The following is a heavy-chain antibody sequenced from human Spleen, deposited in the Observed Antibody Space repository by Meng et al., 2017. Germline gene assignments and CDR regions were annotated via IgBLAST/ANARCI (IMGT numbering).Heavy chain of an antibody. Sequence: GGSLRLSCAASGFIFSSYAMNWVRQAPGKGLEWVSYISSSGSTIYYADSVKGRFTISRDNAKNSLYLQMNSLRAEDTAVYYCASEGAHDILTGYYTGDYWGQGTLVTVSS. CDR1: GFIFSSYA. CDR2: ISSSGSTI. J-gene: IGHJ4*02. V-gene: IGHV3-48*03. D-gene: IGHD3-9*01. CDR3: ASEGAHDILTGYYTGDY.